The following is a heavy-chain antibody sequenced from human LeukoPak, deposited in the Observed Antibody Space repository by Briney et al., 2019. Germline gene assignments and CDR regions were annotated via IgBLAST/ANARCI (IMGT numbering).Heavy chain of an antibody. D-gene: IGHD6-19*01. CDR3: ARWFSTGRGFFDY. V-gene: IGHV3-48*02. CDR2: ISSSSSII. Sequence: GGSLRLSCAASGFTFSTYNMTWVRQAPGKGLEWVSYISSSSSIIYYADSVKGRFTISRDNAKNSLYLQMNSLRDEDTAVYYCARWFSTGRGFFDYWGQGILVTVSS. J-gene: IGHJ4*02. CDR1: GFTFSTYN.